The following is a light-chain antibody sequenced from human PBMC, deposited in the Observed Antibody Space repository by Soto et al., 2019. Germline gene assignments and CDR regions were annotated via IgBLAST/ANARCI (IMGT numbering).Light chain of an antibody. CDR1: SSDVGGYNY. J-gene: IGLJ1*01. CDR3: SSYAGSSNV. V-gene: IGLV2-8*01. Sequence: QSVLTQPPSASGSPGQSVASSCTGTSSDVGGYNYVSWYRQHPGKAPKLMIYEVNKRPSGVPDRFSGSKSGNTASLTVSGLQTEDEADYYCSSYAGSSNVFGTGTKLTVL. CDR2: EVN.